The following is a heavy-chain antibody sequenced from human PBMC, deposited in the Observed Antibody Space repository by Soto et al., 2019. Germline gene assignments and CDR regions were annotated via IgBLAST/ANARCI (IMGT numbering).Heavy chain of an antibody. D-gene: IGHD3-22*01. Sequence: ASVKVSCKASGYTFTSYAMHWVRQAPGQRLEWMGWINAGNGNTKYSQKFQGRVTITRDTSASTAYMELSSLRSEDTAVYYCARNPQRLYYYDSSGYGYFDCWGQGTLVTVSS. CDR3: ARNPQRLYYYDSSGYGYFDC. CDR2: INAGNGNT. V-gene: IGHV1-3*01. CDR1: GYTFTSYA. J-gene: IGHJ4*02.